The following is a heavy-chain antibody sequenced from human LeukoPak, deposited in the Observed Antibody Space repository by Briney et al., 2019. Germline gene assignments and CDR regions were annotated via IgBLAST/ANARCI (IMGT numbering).Heavy chain of an antibody. J-gene: IGHJ6*03. D-gene: IGHD5-12*01. CDR2: IRYDGSNK. CDR3: AKGGGYEAQYYYYYLDV. CDR1: GFTFSSYG. Sequence: GGSLRLSCAASGFTFSSYGMHWVRQAPGKGLEWVAFIRYDGSNKYYADSVKGRFTISRDNSKNTLYLQMNSLRAEDTAVYYCAKGGGYEAQYYYYYLDVWGKGTTVTISS. V-gene: IGHV3-30*02.